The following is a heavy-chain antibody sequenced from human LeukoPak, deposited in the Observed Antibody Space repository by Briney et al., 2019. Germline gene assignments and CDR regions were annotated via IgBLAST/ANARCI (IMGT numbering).Heavy chain of an antibody. V-gene: IGHV3-23*01. D-gene: IGHD3-3*01. CDR1: GFTFSSYA. J-gene: IGHJ4*02. Sequence: GGSLRLSCAASGFTFSSYAMSWVRQAPGKGLEWVSIISGSGGSTYYADSVKGRFTISRDNSKNTLYLQMNSLRAEDTAVYYCAKGTDFWSGYCDYWGQGTLVTVSS. CDR3: AKGTDFWSGYCDY. CDR2: ISGSGGST.